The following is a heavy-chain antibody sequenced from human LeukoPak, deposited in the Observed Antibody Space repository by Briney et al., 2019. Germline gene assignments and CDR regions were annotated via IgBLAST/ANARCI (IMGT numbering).Heavy chain of an antibody. CDR2: ITGSDERT. Sequence: GGSLRLYCAASGFTFSSTAMTWLRQAPGKGLVGVSTITGSDERTYYADSVKGRFTISRDYSKNTLHLQMNSLRVDDTAIYYCAKGPQLGSGYHPDYWGQGTLVTVSS. D-gene: IGHD3-22*01. J-gene: IGHJ4*02. CDR3: AKGPQLGSGYHPDY. V-gene: IGHV3-23*01. CDR1: GFTFSSTA.